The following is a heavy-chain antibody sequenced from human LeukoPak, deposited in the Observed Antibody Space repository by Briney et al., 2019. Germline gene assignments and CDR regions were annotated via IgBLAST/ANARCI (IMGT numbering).Heavy chain of an antibody. V-gene: IGHV1-2*07. CDR3: ARDLSRTYDTSGYPVVHMDV. J-gene: IGHJ6*03. CDR2: INPNSGAT. Sequence: GASVKVSCKASGYTSTGYYMHWVRQAPGQGLQWMGWINPNSGATNYAHKFRGRVIMTRDTSISTAYMELSRLTPDDTAVYYCARDLSRTYDTSGYPVVHMDVWGKGTTVTISS. D-gene: IGHD3-22*01. CDR1: GYTSTGYY.